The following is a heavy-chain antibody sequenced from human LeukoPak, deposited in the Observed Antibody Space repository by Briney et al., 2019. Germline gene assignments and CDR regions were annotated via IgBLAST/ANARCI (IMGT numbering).Heavy chain of an antibody. D-gene: IGHD5-12*01. CDR3: AKEASGGPHFDY. CDR1: GFTFDDYV. J-gene: IGHJ4*02. V-gene: IGHV3-9*01. Sequence: PGRSLRLSCAASGFTFDDYVMHWVRQAPGKGLEWVSGISGNSGSIGYADSVKGRFTISRDNAKNSLYLQMNSLRAEDTALYYCAKEASGGPHFDYWGQGTLVTVSS. CDR2: ISGNSGSI.